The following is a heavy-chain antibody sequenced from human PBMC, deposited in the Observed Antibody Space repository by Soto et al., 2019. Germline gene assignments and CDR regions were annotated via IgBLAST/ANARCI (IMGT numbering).Heavy chain of an antibody. Sequence: HPGGSLRLSCAASGFTFSSYAMHWVRQAPGKGLEWVAVISYDGSNKYYADSVKGRFTISRDNSKNTLYLQMNSLRAEDTVVYYCARDLLQERSFDYWGQGTLVTVSS. CDR1: GFTFSSYA. CDR3: ARDLLQERSFDY. D-gene: IGHD1-26*01. CDR2: ISYDGSNK. V-gene: IGHV3-30-3*01. J-gene: IGHJ4*02.